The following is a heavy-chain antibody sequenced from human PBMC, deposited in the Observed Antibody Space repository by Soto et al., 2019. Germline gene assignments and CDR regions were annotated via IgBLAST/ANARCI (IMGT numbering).Heavy chain of an antibody. V-gene: IGHV1-8*01. CDR3: ARVKLDYFDY. Sequence: QVQLVQSGAEVKKPWASVKVSCKTSGYSFTSYDINWVRQATGQGLEWMGWMNPNSGNTAYAQKFQGRVTMTRNTSISAAYMELSSLRSEDTAVYYCARVKLDYFDYWGQGTLVTVSS. CDR2: MNPNSGNT. CDR1: GYSFTSYD. J-gene: IGHJ4*02.